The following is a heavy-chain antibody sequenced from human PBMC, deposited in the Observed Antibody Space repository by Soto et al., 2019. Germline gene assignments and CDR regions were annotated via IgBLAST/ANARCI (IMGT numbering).Heavy chain of an antibody. J-gene: IGHJ6*02. D-gene: IGHD2-21*01. Sequence: EVQLVESGGGLVKPGGSLRLSCAASGFTFSSYSMNWVRQAPGKGLEWVSSISSSSSYIYYADSVKGRFTISRDNAKNSLYLQMNSLRTEDTAVYYCARVGIGYYYYGIDVWGQGTTVTVSS. CDR1: GFTFSSYS. CDR2: ISSSSSYI. CDR3: ARVGIGYYYYGIDV. V-gene: IGHV3-21*01.